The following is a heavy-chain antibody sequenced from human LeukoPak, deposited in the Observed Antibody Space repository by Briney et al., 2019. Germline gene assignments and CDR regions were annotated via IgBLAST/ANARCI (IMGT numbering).Heavy chain of an antibody. CDR1: GFTFSSYA. J-gene: IGHJ4*02. CDR2: ISGGGITT. V-gene: IGHV3-23*01. CDR3: AKGGTWSSYYFDS. Sequence: GGSLRLSCAASGFTFSSYAMSWVRQAPGKGLEWVSAISGGGITTYYADSVKGRFTVSRDNSKNTLYLQMNSLRAEDTALYFCAKGGTWSSYYFDSWGQGALVTVSS. D-gene: IGHD6-13*01.